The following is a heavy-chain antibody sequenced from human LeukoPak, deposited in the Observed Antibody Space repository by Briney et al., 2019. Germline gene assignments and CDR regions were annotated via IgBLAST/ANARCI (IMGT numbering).Heavy chain of an antibody. CDR3: ARDGKGPYNYYYYYMDV. Sequence: GGSLRLSCAASGFTFSSYWMHWVRQAPGKGLVWVSHTNTDGSTTTYADSVKGRFTISRDNAKNTLYLQMNSLRAEDTAVYYCARDGKGPYNYYYYYMDVWGKGTTVTVSS. D-gene: IGHD4-11*01. J-gene: IGHJ6*03. V-gene: IGHV3-74*01. CDR2: TNTDGSTT. CDR1: GFTFSSYW.